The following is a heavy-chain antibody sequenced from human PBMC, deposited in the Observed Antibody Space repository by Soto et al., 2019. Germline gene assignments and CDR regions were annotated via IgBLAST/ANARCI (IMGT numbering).Heavy chain of an antibody. CDR1: GGSIRSGGYY. D-gene: IGHD5-18*01. J-gene: IGHJ6*02. CDR2: IYYSGNT. CDR3: ARDRLMATAGTARHYFGLDA. Sequence: SETLSLTCTVSGGSIRSGGYYWSWVRQNPRRGLEWIGNIYYSGNTYYNPSLKSRLTISVNTSKNQFSLNLSSVTAADTAVYYCARDRLMATAGTARHYFGLDAWGQGTTVTVSS. V-gene: IGHV4-31*03.